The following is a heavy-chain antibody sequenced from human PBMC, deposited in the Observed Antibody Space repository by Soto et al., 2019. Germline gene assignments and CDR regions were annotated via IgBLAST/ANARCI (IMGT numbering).Heavy chain of an antibody. CDR1: GFIFSNAW. V-gene: IGHV3-15*07. CDR2: IKSEPAGGAI. CDR3: STGGYYLDY. Sequence: PGGSLRLSCVGSGFIFSNAWMNWVRLAPGERLEWVARIKSEPAGGAIDYTAPVKGRFTISRDDSKNTVYLQMNSLRSDDTAVYYCSTGGYYLDYWGRGTLVTVPQ. J-gene: IGHJ4*02.